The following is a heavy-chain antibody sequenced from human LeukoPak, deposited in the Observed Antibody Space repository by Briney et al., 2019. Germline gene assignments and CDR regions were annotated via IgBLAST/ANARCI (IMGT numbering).Heavy chain of an antibody. CDR2: INERATII. D-gene: IGHD3-16*01. V-gene: IGHV3-74*01. CDR3: VRDLILVWTPGDDFDH. Sequence: GGSLRLSCAASGFTFSNYWMPWVRQAPGKGLEWVSRINERATIISYADSVKGRFTISRENARNTLYLQMNSLTAEDTAVYYCVRDLILVWTPGDDFDHWGQGTLVTVSS. CDR1: GFTFSNYW. J-gene: IGHJ4*02.